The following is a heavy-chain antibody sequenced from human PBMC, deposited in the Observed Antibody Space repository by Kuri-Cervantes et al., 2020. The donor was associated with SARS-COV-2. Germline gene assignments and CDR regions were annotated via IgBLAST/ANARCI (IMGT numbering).Heavy chain of an antibody. CDR3: ARHSFLGPRGYYDSSGYLGSAFGI. Sequence: SETLSLTCTVSGGSISSSSYYWGWIRQPPGKGLEWIGSIYYSGSTYYNPSLKSRVTISVDTSKNQFSLKLSSVTAADTAVYYCARHSFLGPRGYYDSSGYLGSAFGIWGQGKKV. V-gene: IGHV4-39*01. CDR1: GGSISSSSYY. CDR2: IYYSGST. J-gene: IGHJ3*02. D-gene: IGHD3-22*01.